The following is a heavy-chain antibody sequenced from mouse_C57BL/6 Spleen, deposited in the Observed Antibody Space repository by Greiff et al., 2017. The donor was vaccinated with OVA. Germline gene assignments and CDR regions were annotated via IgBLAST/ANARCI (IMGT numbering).Heavy chain of an antibody. CDR3: AREGNKKEYYYAMDY. J-gene: IGHJ4*01. Sequence: VQLQQSGTELVKPGASVKLSCKASGYTFTSYWMHWVKQRPGQGLEWIGNINPSNGGTNYNEKFKSKATLTVDKSSSTAYMQLSSLTSEDSAVYYCAREGNKKEYYYAMDYWGQGTSVTVSS. V-gene: IGHV1-53*01. CDR1: GYTFTSYW. CDR2: INPSNGGT. D-gene: IGHD5-1-1*01.